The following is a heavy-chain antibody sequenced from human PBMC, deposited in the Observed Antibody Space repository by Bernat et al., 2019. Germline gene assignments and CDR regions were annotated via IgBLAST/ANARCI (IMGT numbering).Heavy chain of an antibody. Sequence: EVQLVESGGGLVKPGGSLRLSCAASGFTFSSYSMNWVRQAPGKGLEWVSSISSSSSYIFYADSVKGRFTSSRDNAKNSLYLQMNSLRAEDTAVYYCARAGQPGYSSGWADYWGQGTLVTVSS. J-gene: IGHJ4*02. CDR1: GFTFSSYS. V-gene: IGHV3-21*01. D-gene: IGHD6-19*01. CDR2: ISSSSSYI. CDR3: ARAGQPGYSSGWADY.